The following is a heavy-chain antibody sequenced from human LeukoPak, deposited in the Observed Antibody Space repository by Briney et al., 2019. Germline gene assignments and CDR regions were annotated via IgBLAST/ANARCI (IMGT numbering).Heavy chain of an antibody. CDR3: AKDRTVGASYWYFDL. CDR2: IGSSGSGGNT. Sequence: GGSLRLSCVASGVTLSNYAMSWARQAPGKGLEWVSGIGSSGSGGNTYYADSVKGRFTISRDSSRNTLFLHMNTLRAEDTAIYYCAKDRTVGASYWYFDLWGRGTLVTVSS. V-gene: IGHV3-23*01. CDR1: GVTLSNYA. J-gene: IGHJ2*01. D-gene: IGHD1-26*01.